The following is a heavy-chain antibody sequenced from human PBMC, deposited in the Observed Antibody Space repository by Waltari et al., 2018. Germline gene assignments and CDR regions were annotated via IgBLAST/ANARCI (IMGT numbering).Heavy chain of an antibody. J-gene: IGHJ5*02. D-gene: IGHD1-26*01. Sequence: QVQLVQSGAEVKKPGSSVKVSCKASGGTFSSYAISWVRQAPGQGLEWMGGSIPIFGTANYAQKFQGRVTITTDESTSTAYMELSSLRSEDTAVYYCARDASLVGATLNWFDPWGQGTLVTVSS. CDR3: ARDASLVGATLNWFDP. CDR1: GGTFSSYA. CDR2: SIPIFGTA. V-gene: IGHV1-69*05.